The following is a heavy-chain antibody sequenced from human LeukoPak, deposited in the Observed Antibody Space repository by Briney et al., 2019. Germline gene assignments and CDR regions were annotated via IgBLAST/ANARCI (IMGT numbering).Heavy chain of an antibody. D-gene: IGHD3-3*01. CDR1: GYTFTSYG. CDR2: ISAYNGNT. CDR3: ARGSLYVFWGGYQSSFAY. J-gene: IGHJ4*02. V-gene: IGHV1-18*01. Sequence: GASVKVSCKASGYTFTSYGISWVRQAPGQGLEWMGWISAYNGNTNYAQKLQGRVTMTTDTSTSTAYMELRSLRSDDTAVYYCARGSLYVFWGGYQSSFAYGGQGPLVPVSS.